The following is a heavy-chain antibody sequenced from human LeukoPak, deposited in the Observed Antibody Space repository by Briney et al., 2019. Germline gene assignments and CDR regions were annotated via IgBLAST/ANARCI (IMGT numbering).Heavy chain of an antibody. Sequence: GASVKVSCKASGYTFTGYYMHWVRQAPGQGLEWMGWINPNSGGTNYAQKFQGRVTMTEDTSTDTAYMELSSLRSEDTAVYYCATVPKYSSSWPTPLNFDYWGQGTLVTVSS. CDR3: ATVPKYSSSWPTPLNFDY. V-gene: IGHV1-2*02. J-gene: IGHJ4*02. D-gene: IGHD6-13*01. CDR2: INPNSGGT. CDR1: GYTFTGYY.